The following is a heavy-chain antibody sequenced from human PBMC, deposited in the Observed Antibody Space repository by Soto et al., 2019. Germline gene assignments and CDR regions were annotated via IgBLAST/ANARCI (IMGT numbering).Heavy chain of an antibody. CDR2: ICYDGSNK. Sequence: SPRLSCAASGFTFSSYGMHGVRQAPAKVLERVAVICYDGSNKYYADSVKGRFTISSDNSKTTLYLQMNSLRAEDTAVYYCARERYSSGWDDLDYWAQGTMVTVSS. V-gene: IGHV3-33*01. D-gene: IGHD6-19*01. CDR1: GFTFSSYG. CDR3: ARERYSSGWDDLDY. J-gene: IGHJ4*02.